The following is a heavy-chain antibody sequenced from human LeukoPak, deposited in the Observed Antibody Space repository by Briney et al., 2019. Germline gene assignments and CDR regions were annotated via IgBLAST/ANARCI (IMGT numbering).Heavy chain of an antibody. CDR3: ATDVYGDYSRWFDP. D-gene: IGHD4-17*01. CDR1: GFTFSNYI. CDR2: ISASGHST. V-gene: IGHV3-23*01. J-gene: IGHJ5*02. Sequence: GGSLRLSCAASGFTFSNYISSWVRQTPGKGLEWVSTISASGHSTYYTDSVKGRFTISRDNSNSTLFLQMGSLSAEDTAIYYCATDVYGDYSRWFDPWGQGTLVTVSS.